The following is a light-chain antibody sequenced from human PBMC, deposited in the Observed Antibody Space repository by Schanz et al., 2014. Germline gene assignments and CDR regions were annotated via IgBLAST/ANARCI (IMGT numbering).Light chain of an antibody. Sequence: EIVMTQSPATLSVSPGERATLSCRASQSVSSNLAWYQQKPGQAPRLLIYGASDRATGIPDRFSGSGSGTDFTLTISRLEPEDFAVYFCHQFGYSSWTFGQGTKVEI. CDR2: GAS. V-gene: IGKV3-20*01. CDR3: HQFGYSSWT. CDR1: QSVSSN. J-gene: IGKJ1*01.